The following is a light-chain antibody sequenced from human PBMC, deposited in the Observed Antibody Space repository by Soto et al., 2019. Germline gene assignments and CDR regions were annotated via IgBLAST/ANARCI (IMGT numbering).Light chain of an antibody. V-gene: IGLV2-14*01. Sequence: QSALTQPASMSGSPGQSITISCTGTSSDVGGYNYVSWYQQHPGKAPKLMIYDVSNRPSGVSNRFSGSKSGNTASLTISGLKAEDEADYYCSSYTSSSTLVFGTGTKLTVL. J-gene: IGLJ1*01. CDR1: SSDVGGYNY. CDR3: SSYTSSSTLV. CDR2: DVS.